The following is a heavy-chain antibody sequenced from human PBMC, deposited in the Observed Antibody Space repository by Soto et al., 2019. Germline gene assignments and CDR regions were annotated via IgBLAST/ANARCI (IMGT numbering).Heavy chain of an antibody. CDR3: ARDAPGEWGLRLVYYGMDV. J-gene: IGHJ6*02. D-gene: IGHD4-17*01. V-gene: IGHV3-21*01. CDR1: GFTFSSYS. CDR2: ISSSSSYI. Sequence: GESLKISCAASGFTFSSYSMHWVRQAPGKGLEWVSSISSSSSYIYYADAVKGRVTISRDNAKNSLYLQMNSLRAEDTAVNYCARDAPGEWGLRLVYYGMDVWGQGTTVTVSS.